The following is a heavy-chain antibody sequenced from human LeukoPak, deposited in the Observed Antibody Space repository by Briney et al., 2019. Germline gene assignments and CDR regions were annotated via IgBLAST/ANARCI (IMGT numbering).Heavy chain of an antibody. V-gene: IGHV1-69*04. Sequence: GASVKVSCKASGGTFSSYAISWVRQAPGQGLEWMGRIIPILGIANYAQKFQGRVTITADKSTSTAYMELSSLRSEDTAVYYCVGAGDYWCFDLWGRGTLVTVSS. J-gene: IGHJ2*01. CDR1: GGTFSSYA. CDR3: VGAGDYWCFDL. D-gene: IGHD2-21*01. CDR2: IIPILGIA.